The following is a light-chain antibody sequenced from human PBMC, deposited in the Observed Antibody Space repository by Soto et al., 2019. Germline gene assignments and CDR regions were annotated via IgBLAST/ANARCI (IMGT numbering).Light chain of an antibody. J-gene: IGKJ1*01. CDR2: LGS. CDR3: MQAVYNRT. V-gene: IGKV2-28*01. Sequence: DIVMTQSPLSLPVTPGEPSSISCRSSRNLLHIDGYNYLDWYLQKPGQSPQLLIYLGSYRASGVPDRFSGSGSGTDFTLRISRVEAEDVGVYYCMQAVYNRTFSPGTKVDIK. CDR1: RNLLHIDGYNY.